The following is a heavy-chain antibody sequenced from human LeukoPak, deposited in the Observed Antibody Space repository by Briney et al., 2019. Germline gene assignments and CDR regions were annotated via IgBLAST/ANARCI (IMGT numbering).Heavy chain of an antibody. J-gene: IGHJ4*02. CDR2: IYYSGST. V-gene: IGHV4-59*01. Sequence: SETLSPTCTVSGGSISSYYWSWIRQPPGKGLEWIGYIYYSGSTNYNPSLKSRVTISVDTSKNQFSLKLSSVTAADTAVYYCARGPYYYDSSGYYPDYWGQGTLVTVSS. CDR3: ARGPYYYDSSGYYPDY. CDR1: GGSISSYY. D-gene: IGHD3-22*01.